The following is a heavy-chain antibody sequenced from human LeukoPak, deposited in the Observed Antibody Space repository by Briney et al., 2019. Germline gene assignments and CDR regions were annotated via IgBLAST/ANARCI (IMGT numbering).Heavy chain of an antibody. CDR3: ARRRKIVVPGPPPDDAFDI. V-gene: IGHV4-39*01. CDR1: GGSISSDSDY. Sequence: SETLSLTCTVSGGSISSDSDYWGWIRQPPGRGLEWIGNIYYDGTTWYNPSLKSRVTISIDMSKNQVSLKLTSVSDAETAMYYCARRRKIVVPGPPPDDAFDIWGQGTIVPVS. D-gene: IGHD2-15*01. J-gene: IGHJ3*02. CDR2: IYYDGTT.